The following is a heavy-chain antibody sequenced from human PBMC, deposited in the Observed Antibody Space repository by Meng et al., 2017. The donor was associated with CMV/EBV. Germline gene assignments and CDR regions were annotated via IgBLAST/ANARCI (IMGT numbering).Heavy chain of an antibody. Sequence: SETLSLTCTVSGGSISSSSYYWGWIRQPPGKGLEWIGSIYYSGSTYYNPSLKSRVTISVDTSKNQFSLKLSSVTAADTAVYYCARELVVVVPAATPHYYYGMDVWGQGTTVTVSS. CDR2: IYYSGST. V-gene: IGHV4-39*07. CDR3: ARELVVVVPAATPHYYYGMDV. J-gene: IGHJ6*02. D-gene: IGHD2-2*01. CDR1: GGSISSSSYY.